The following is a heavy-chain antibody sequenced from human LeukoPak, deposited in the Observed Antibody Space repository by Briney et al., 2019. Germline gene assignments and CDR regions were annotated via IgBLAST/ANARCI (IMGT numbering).Heavy chain of an antibody. CDR2: IDPSDSYT. Sequence: GESLKISCKGSGYSFTSYRISWVRQMPGKGLEWMGRIDPSDSYTNYSPSFQGHVTISADKSISTACLQWSSLKASDTAMYYCASVGYDNDAFDIWGQGTMVTVSS. CDR1: GYSFTSYR. J-gene: IGHJ3*02. V-gene: IGHV5-10-1*01. D-gene: IGHD5-12*01. CDR3: ASVGYDNDAFDI.